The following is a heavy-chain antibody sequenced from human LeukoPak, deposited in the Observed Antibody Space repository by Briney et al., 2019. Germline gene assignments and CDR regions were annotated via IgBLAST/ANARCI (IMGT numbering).Heavy chain of an antibody. CDR3: ARESGLTDNWLDS. J-gene: IGHJ5*01. V-gene: IGHV1-8*01. CDR1: GYSFTTHD. D-gene: IGHD5-12*01. CDR2: MNPNSGKS. Sequence: GASVEVSCKASGYSFTTHDINWVRQSTGQGLEWMGWMNPNSGKSGYAQKFQGRVTMTRDTSISTVYMELSSLGSDDTAVYYCARESGLTDNWLDSWGQGTLVIVSS.